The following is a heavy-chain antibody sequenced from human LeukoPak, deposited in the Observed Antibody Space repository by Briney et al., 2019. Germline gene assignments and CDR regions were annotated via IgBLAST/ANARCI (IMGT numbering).Heavy chain of an antibody. Sequence: GESLKISCKGSGYSINNYWIGWVRQMPGKGLEWMGIINPGDSETGYSPPFQGQVTISADKSISTAYLQWSSLKASDTAMYYCARPLSLRASFWREYYFDYWGQGTLVTVSS. V-gene: IGHV5-51*01. CDR2: INPGDSET. J-gene: IGHJ4*02. CDR3: ARPLSLRASFWREYYFDY. D-gene: IGHD3-3*01. CDR1: GYSINNYW.